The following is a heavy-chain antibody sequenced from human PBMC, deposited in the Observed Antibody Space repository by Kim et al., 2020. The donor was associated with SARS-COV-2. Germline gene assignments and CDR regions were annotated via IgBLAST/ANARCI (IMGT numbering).Heavy chain of an antibody. V-gene: IGHV4-59*08. Sequence: SLKSRVTISVDMSKNQFSLKLSSVTAADTAVYYCARRASGSSWNYYAMDVWGQGTTVTVSS. D-gene: IGHD6-13*01. CDR3: ARRASGSSWNYYAMDV. J-gene: IGHJ6*02.